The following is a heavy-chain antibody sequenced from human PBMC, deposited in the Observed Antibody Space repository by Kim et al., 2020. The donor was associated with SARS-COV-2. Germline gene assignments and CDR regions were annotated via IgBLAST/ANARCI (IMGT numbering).Heavy chain of an antibody. V-gene: IGHV3-30*03. CDR1: GFTFSSYG. CDR2: ISYDGSNK. J-gene: IGHJ5*02. D-gene: IGHD3-10*01. Sequence: GGSLRLSCAASGFTFSSYGMHWVRQAPGKGLEWVAVISYDGSNKYYADSVKGRFTISRDNSKNTLYLQMNSLRAEDTAVYYCARSVWFGDSYWFDPWGQGTLVTVSS. CDR3: ARSVWFGDSYWFDP.